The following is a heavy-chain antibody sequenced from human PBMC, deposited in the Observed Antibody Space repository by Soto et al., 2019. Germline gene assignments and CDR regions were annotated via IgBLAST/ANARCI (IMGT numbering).Heavy chain of an antibody. CDR1: EFAFNNYG. CDR3: AREDSIIIPAVSDF. D-gene: IGHD2-2*01. V-gene: IGHV3-21*01. CDR2: ISKSDYT. Sequence: GGSLRLSRTVSEFAFNNYGINWVRQAPGKGLEWVSSISKSDYTYYSDSVKGRFTISRDNAKNSVSLQMNTLRVEDTAVYYCAREDSIIIPAVSDFWGQGTLVTVSS. J-gene: IGHJ4*02.